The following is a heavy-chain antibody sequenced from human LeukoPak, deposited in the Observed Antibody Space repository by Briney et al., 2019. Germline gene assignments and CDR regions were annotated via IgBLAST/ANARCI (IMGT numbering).Heavy chain of an antibody. CDR1: GFTFSSYG. CDR2: IWYDGSNK. Sequence: GGSLRLSCAASGFTFSSYGMHWVRQAPGKGLEWVAVIWYDGSNKYYADSVKGRFTISRDNSKNTLYLQMNSLRAEDTAVYYCAREDCSSTSCYIDYWGQGTLVTVS. D-gene: IGHD2-2*02. V-gene: IGHV3-33*01. J-gene: IGHJ4*02. CDR3: AREDCSSTSCYIDY.